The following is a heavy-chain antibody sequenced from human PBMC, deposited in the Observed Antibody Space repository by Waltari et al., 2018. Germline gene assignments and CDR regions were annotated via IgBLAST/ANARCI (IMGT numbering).Heavy chain of an antibody. Sequence: QLQLQESGPGLVKPSETLSLTCTVSGGSISSSSYYWGWIRQPPGKGLEWIGSIVFSGGTDYNPPLKSRVTISVDTSKNQFSLKLSSVTAADTAVYYCARDCSSTSCQAPFDYWGQGTLVTVSS. CDR2: IVFSGGT. D-gene: IGHD2-2*01. CDR3: ARDCSSTSCQAPFDY. J-gene: IGHJ4*02. V-gene: IGHV4-39*07. CDR1: GGSISSSSYY.